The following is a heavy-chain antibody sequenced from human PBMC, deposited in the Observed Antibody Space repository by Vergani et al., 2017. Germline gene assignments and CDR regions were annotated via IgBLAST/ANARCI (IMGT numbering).Heavy chain of an antibody. CDR1: GDPIDSVSYY. D-gene: IGHD2/OR15-2a*01. V-gene: IGHV4-61*02. J-gene: IGHJ2*01. Sequence: QVQLQESGPGLVKPSQTLSLTRTVSGDPIDSVSYYWTWIRQPAGKGLEWIGRIYASGNTNYNPSLRSRVIMSVDTSKNQISLKLTSVTAADTAVYYCARVFSPSAFWYLDLWGRGTLVTVSS. CDR2: IYASGNT. CDR3: ARVFSPSAFWYLDL.